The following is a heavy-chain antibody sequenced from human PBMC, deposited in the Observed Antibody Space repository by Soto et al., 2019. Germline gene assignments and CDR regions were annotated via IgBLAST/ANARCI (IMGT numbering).Heavy chain of an antibody. V-gene: IGHV1-69*13. CDR2: IIPIFGTA. Sequence: SVKVSCKASGGTFSSYAISWVRQAPGQGLEWMGGIIPIFGTANYAQKFQGRVTITADESTSTAYMELSSLRSEDTAVYYCARGGSPYYYYYGMDVWGQGTTITVSS. J-gene: IGHJ6*02. CDR3: ARGGSPYYYYYGMDV. CDR1: GGTFSSYA.